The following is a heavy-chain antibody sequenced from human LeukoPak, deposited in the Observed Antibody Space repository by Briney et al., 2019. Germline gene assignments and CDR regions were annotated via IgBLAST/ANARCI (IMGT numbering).Heavy chain of an antibody. CDR3: ARDTYSSSWYFVKYYYYGMDV. J-gene: IGHJ6*02. V-gene: IGHV3-7*01. CDR2: IKQDGSEK. CDR1: GFTFSSYR. D-gene: IGHD6-13*01. Sequence: GGSLRLSCAASGFTFSSYRMSWVRQAPGKGLEWVANIKQDGSEKYYVDSVKGRFTISRDDAKNSLYLQMNSLRAEDTAVYYCARDTYSSSWYFVKYYYYGMDVWGQGTTVTVSS.